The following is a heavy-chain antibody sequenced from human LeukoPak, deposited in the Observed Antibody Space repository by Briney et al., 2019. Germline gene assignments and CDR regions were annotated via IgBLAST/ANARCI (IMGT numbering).Heavy chain of an antibody. J-gene: IGHJ6*02. CDR3: ARSGSVSYYYCYGMDV. V-gene: IGHV4-59*01. CDR2: IYYSGST. Sequence: PSETLSLTCTVSGGSISSYYWSWIRQPPGKGLEWIGYIYYSGSTNYNPSLKSRVTISVDTSKNQFSLKLSSVTAADTAVYYCARSGSVSYYYCYGMDVWGQGTTVTVSS. CDR1: GGSISSYY. D-gene: IGHD3-10*01.